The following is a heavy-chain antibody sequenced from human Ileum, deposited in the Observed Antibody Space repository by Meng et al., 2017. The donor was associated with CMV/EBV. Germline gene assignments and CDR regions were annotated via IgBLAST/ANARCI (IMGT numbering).Heavy chain of an antibody. D-gene: IGHD3-22*01. Sequence: SQTRSLTGAISGDSVSSDSAAWNWIRQSPSRGLEWLGRTYYRSKWYNDYAVSVKSRITINPDTSKNQFSLQLNSVTPEDTAVYYCAREGYYYEGRAFDIWGQGTMVTVSS. CDR3: AREGYYYEGRAFDI. CDR1: GDSVSSDSAA. J-gene: IGHJ3*02. V-gene: IGHV6-1*01. CDR2: TYYRSKWYN.